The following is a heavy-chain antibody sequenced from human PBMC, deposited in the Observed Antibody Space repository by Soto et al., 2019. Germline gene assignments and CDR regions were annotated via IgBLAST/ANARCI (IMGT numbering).Heavy chain of an antibody. Sequence: SXTLSHTGAVSGNAISSGRYFWNWILQPPGKGMEWIGYIYHSGFTYYNPSLKSRVTISVDTSKNQLSLKLNSVTAADTAVYYCARHYRLGRPFDYWAQGTLVSV. CDR3: ARHYRLGRPFDY. CDR1: GNAISSGRYF. CDR2: IYHSGFT. J-gene: IGHJ4*02. V-gene: IGHV4-30-2*03. D-gene: IGHD3-16*01.